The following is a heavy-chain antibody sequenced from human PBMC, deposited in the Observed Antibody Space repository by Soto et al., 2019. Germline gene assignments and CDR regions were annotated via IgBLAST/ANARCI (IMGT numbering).Heavy chain of an antibody. CDR1: GGSMSRYY. CDR2: IHYTGST. Sequence: SDTLSLTCTVSGGSMSRYYWTWIRQPPGKGLEWIGNIHYTGSTNYNPSLKSRVTILLGTSTSQFSLKVSSVTAADTAVYYCARDLTISSTDGPLDPWGHGTLVTVPQ. J-gene: IGHJ5*02. CDR3: ARDLTISSTDGPLDP. V-gene: IGHV4-59*01. D-gene: IGHD1-1*01.